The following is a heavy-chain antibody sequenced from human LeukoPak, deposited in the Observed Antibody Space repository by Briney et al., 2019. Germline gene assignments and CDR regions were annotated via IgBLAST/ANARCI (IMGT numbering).Heavy chain of an antibody. CDR1: GFTFSSYW. Sequence: PGGSLRLSCAASGFTFSSYWMHWVRQAPGKGLVWVSRINSAGSSTSYADSVKGRFTISRDNAKNTLYLQMNSLRAEDTAVYYCARPYYDSSGPYFDYWGQGTLVTVSS. J-gene: IGHJ4*02. V-gene: IGHV3-74*01. D-gene: IGHD3-22*01. CDR2: INSAGSST. CDR3: ARPYYDSSGPYFDY.